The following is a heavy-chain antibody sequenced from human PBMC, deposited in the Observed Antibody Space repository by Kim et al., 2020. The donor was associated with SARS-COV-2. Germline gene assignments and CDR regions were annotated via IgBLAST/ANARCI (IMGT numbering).Heavy chain of an antibody. D-gene: IGHD3-10*01. Sequence: GGSLRRSCSASGFTFSNYAMHWVRQAPGKGLEYVSAISSDGGSTYYADAVKGRFTISRDNYKNMLYVQMSSRRVEDTAIYYCVTRNYYNSGSYYEGAPF. CDR2: ISSDGGST. V-gene: IGHV3-64*05. J-gene: IGHJ3*01. CDR1: GFTFSNYA. CDR3: VTRNYYNSGSYYEGAPF.